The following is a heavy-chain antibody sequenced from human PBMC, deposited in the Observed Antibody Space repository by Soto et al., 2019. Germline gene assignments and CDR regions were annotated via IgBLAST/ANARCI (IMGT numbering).Heavy chain of an antibody. CDR1: GESFSGHF. V-gene: IGHV4-34*01. CDR3: ARGGITPSMFFFDY. J-gene: IGHJ4*02. D-gene: IGHD3-10*02. CDR2: IDYSGAT. Sequence: QVQLHQWGTGLLKPSETLSLTCSVSGESFSGHFWTWIRQPPGKGLGWIGEIDYSGATHYNASVKSRVSMSVDTTKMQVSLKVTSVTAADTAVYYCARGGITPSMFFFDYWGQGTLVIVSS.